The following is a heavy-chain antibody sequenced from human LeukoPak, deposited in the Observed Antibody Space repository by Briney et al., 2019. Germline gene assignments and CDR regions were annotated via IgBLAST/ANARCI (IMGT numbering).Heavy chain of an antibody. CDR2: ISGSGGST. CDR3: AKAEVAEYYYYMDV. J-gene: IGHJ6*03. CDR1: GFTFSSYA. Sequence: PGGSLRLSCAASGFTFSSYAMSWVRQAPGKGLEWVSAISGSGGSTYYADSVKGRFTISRDNSKNTLYLQMNSLRAEDTAVYYCAKAEVAEYYYYMDVWGKGTTVTVSS. D-gene: IGHD6-13*01. V-gene: IGHV3-23*01.